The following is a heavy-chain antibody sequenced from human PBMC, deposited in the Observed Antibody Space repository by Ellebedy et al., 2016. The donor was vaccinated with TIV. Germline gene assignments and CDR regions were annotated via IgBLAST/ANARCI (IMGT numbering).Heavy chain of an antibody. CDR1: GGSVSSGSYY. V-gene: IGHV4-61*01. D-gene: IGHD3-16*01. CDR3: ARGPLRLGERGMDV. J-gene: IGHJ6*02. Sequence: SETLSLXXTVSGGSVSSGSYYWSWIRQPPGKGLEWIGYIYYSGSTNYNPSLKSRVTISVDTSKNQFSLKLSSVTAADTAVYYCARGPLRLGERGMDVWGQGTTVTVSS. CDR2: IYYSGST.